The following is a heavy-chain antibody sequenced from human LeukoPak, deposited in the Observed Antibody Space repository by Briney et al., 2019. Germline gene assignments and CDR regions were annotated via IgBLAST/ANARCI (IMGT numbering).Heavy chain of an antibody. D-gene: IGHD3-22*01. Sequence: GGSLRLSCAASGFNFDDYTMHWLRQPPGKGLQGGSLISWDGGTIYYADSVKGRFTISRDNSKEVLYLQMDSLTTDDTALYYCAKMAVENYYDSSDYSNYYMDAWGKGTTVIVS. V-gene: IGHV3-43*01. CDR1: GFNFDDYT. J-gene: IGHJ6*03. CDR2: ISWDGGTI. CDR3: AKMAVENYYDSSDYSNYYMDA.